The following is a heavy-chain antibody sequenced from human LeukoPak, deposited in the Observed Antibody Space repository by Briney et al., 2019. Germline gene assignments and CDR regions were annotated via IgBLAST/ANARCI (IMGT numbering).Heavy chain of an antibody. CDR2: IYYSGST. D-gene: IGHD4-17*01. V-gene: IGHV4-31*03. J-gene: IGHJ4*02. Sequence: PSQTLSLTCTVSGGSISSGGYYWSWIRQHPGKGLEWIGYIYYSGSTYYNPSLKSRVTISVDTSKNQFSLKLSSVTAADTAVYYCARQFGHGDWSPFDYWGQGTLVTVSS. CDR3: ARQFGHGDWSPFDY. CDR1: GGSISSGGYY.